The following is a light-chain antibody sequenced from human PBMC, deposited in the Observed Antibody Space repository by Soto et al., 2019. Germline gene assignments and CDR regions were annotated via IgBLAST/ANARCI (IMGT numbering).Light chain of an antibody. CDR3: SSYTSSSTPVV. V-gene: IGLV2-14*01. Sequence: QSVRTQPASVSGSPGQSITISCTGTSSDGGGYNYVSWYQQHPGKAPKLMIYDVSNRPSGVSNRFSGSKSGNTASLTISGLQAEDEADYYCSSYTSSSTPVVFGGGTKLTVL. CDR2: DVS. CDR1: SSDGGGYNY. J-gene: IGLJ2*01.